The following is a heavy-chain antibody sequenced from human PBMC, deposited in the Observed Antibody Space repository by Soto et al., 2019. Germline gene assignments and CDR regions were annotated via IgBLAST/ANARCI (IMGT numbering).Heavy chain of an antibody. J-gene: IGHJ4*02. CDR3: ARGQYYYDSSGYYLGY. D-gene: IGHD3-22*01. V-gene: IGHV1-18*01. CDR1: GYTFTSYG. Sequence: ASVEVSCKASGYTFTSYGISWVRQAPGQGLEWMGWISAYDGNTNYAQKLQGRVTMTTDTSTSTAYMELRSLRSDDTAVYYCARGQYYYDSSGYYLGYWGQGTLVTVSS. CDR2: ISAYDGNT.